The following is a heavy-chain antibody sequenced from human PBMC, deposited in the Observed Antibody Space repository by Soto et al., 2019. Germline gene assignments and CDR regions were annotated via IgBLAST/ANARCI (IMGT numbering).Heavy chain of an antibody. J-gene: IGHJ4*02. V-gene: IGHV1-18*01. D-gene: IGHD3-10*01. CDR1: GYTFTNFG. Sequence: QVQLVQSGAEVKKPGASVKVSCKASGYTFTNFGISWVRQAPGQGLEWMGWISAYNGNTNYAQNFQGRVTMTTDTSTSTAYMELGSMGADDTALYYCARAGAPIDYWGQGTLVTVSS. CDR3: ARAGAPIDY. CDR2: ISAYNGNT.